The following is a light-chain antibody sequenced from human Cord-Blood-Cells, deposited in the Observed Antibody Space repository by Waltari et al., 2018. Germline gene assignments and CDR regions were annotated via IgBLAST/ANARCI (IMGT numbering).Light chain of an antibody. CDR3: QQYNNWLPHT. CDR2: GAS. CDR1: ENGSSN. Sequence: RASENGSSNLGVYQQKPRQAPRLLLYGASTSSTGIPPRISSSRSGAEFTPTIISLQSEDFAVYYCQQYNNWLPHTFGQGTKLEIK. J-gene: IGKJ2*01. V-gene: IGKV3-15*01.